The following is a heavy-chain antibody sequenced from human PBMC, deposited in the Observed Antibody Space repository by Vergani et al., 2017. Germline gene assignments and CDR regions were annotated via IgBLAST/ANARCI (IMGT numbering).Heavy chain of an antibody. CDR3: ARRSGGYYRGGKVHPLRTAFDV. J-gene: IGHJ3*01. D-gene: IGHD4-23*01. Sequence: QVQLQASGPGRVKPSQTLSLTCTMSGGSISAGYYFWSWIRQPAGKGLELLGHISASGNASHSPSLKTRVSMSVDTSKNQFSLTVTSVTAADTAIYFCARRSGGYYRGGKVHPLRTAFDVWGHGTVVTVSS. V-gene: IGHV4-61*02. CDR2: ISASGNA. CDR1: GGSISAGYYF.